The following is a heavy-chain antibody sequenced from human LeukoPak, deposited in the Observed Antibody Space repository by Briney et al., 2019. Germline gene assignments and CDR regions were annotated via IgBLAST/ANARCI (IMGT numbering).Heavy chain of an antibody. CDR3: ARDHRYAFDN. CDR2: VGISSGNT. J-gene: IGHJ4*02. CDR1: GFTLSDYS. V-gene: IGHV3-48*04. Sequence: GGSLRLSCAASGFTLSDYSMNWVRQAPGKGLEWISYVGISSGNTKYADSVKGRFTISGDSAKNSVFLQMNSLRVEDTAVYFCARDHRYAFDNWGQGTLVTVSS. D-gene: IGHD5-12*01.